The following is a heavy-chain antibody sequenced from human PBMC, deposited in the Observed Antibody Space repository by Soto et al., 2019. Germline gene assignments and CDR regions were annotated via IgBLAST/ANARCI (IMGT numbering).Heavy chain of an antibody. Sequence: ASVKVSCKASGYTFTSYYMHWVRQAPGQGLEWMGIINPSGGSTSYAQKFQGRVTMTRDTSTSTVYMELSSLRSEDTAVYYCARDQVIHYYDSSGYYAEGGFDYWGQGTLVTVSS. D-gene: IGHD3-22*01. J-gene: IGHJ4*02. CDR1: GYTFTSYY. CDR2: INPSGGST. CDR3: ARDQVIHYYDSSGYYAEGGFDY. V-gene: IGHV1-46*01.